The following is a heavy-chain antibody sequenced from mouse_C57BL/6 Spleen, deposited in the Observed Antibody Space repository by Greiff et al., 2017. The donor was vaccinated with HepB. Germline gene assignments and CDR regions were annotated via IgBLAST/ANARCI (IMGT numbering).Heavy chain of an antibody. CDR1: GYTFTSYD. Sequence: QVQLQQSGPELVKPGASVKLSCKASGYTFTSYDINWVKQRPGQGLEWIGWIYPRDGSTKYNEKFKGKATLTVDTSSSTAYMELHSLTSEDSAVYFCARHYGSSHWYFDVWGTGTTVTVSS. J-gene: IGHJ1*03. CDR3: ARHYGSSHWYFDV. V-gene: IGHV1-85*01. D-gene: IGHD1-1*01. CDR2: IYPRDGST.